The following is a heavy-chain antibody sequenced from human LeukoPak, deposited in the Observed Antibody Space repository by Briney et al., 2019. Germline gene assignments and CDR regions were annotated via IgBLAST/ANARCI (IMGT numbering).Heavy chain of an antibody. D-gene: IGHD3-16*02. Sequence: PSGTLSLTCAVSGASISSNNWWSWIRQPPGKGLEWIGEINHSGSTNYNPSLKSRVTISVDMSKNQFSLKLSSVTAADTAVYYCARVPRLYDYVWGSYRYKGEYYFDYWGQGTLVTVSS. V-gene: IGHV4-4*02. CDR1: GASISSNNW. CDR2: INHSGST. CDR3: ARVPRLYDYVWGSYRYKGEYYFDY. J-gene: IGHJ4*02.